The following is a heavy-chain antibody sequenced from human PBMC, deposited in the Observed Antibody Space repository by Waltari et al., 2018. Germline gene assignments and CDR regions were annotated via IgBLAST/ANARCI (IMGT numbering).Heavy chain of an antibody. Sequence: EVRLVQSGGDLVQPGGSLRLSCAVSGFSLNRYSMIWVRQTPERGLEWGSCISWSDDKTEYADSVRGTFTISRDIARNSVSLQMKNLKVEDTAMYYCARELGGSAAGTDHWGQGSMVFVSS. CDR2: ISWSDDKT. J-gene: IGHJ1*01. D-gene: IGHD2-2*01. CDR1: GFSLNRYS. CDR3: ARELGGSAAGTDH. V-gene: IGHV3-48*01.